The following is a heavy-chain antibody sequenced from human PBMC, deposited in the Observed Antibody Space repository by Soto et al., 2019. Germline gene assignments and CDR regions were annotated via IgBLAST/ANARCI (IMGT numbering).Heavy chain of an antibody. CDR2: ISAYNGNT. CDR3: ARDRVEGIAAAGTWVLYYYYGMDV. J-gene: IGHJ6*02. D-gene: IGHD6-13*01. CDR1: GYTFTSYG. Sequence: QVPLVQSGAEVKKPGASVKVSCKASGYTFTSYGISWVRQAPGQGLEWMGWISAYNGNTNYAQKLQGRVTMTTDTSTSTAYMELRSLRSDDTAVYYCARDRVEGIAAAGTWVLYYYYGMDVWGQGTTVTVSS. V-gene: IGHV1-18*01.